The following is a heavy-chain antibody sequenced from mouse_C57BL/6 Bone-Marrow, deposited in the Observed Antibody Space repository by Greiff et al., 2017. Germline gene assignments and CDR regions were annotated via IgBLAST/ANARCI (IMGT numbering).Heavy chain of an antibody. CDR2: IWSGGST. CDR3: AGPHYYGSSYGYFDV. J-gene: IGHJ1*03. Sequence: VQLQQSGPGLVQPSQSLSITCTVSGFSLTSYGVHWVRQSPGKGLEWLGVIWSGGSTDYNAAFISRLSISKDNSKSQVFFKMNSLQADDTAIYYCAGPHYYGSSYGYFDVWGTGTTVTVSS. CDR1: GFSLTSYG. V-gene: IGHV2-2*01. D-gene: IGHD1-1*01.